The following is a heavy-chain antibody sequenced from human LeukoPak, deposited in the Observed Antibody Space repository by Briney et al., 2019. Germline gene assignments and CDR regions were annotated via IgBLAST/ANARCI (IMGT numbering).Heavy chain of an antibody. CDR2: ISAYNGNT. CDR3: VRFAYSTGRDY. Sequence: GASVKVSCKTSGYTFTSHGIGWVRQAPGQALEWMGWISAYNGNTNYAQNLHGRLTMTTDASTTTAYMELTSLTSDDTAVCFCVRFAYSTGRDYWGQGTLVAVSS. V-gene: IGHV1-18*01. D-gene: IGHD5-18*01. CDR1: GYTFTSHG. J-gene: IGHJ4*02.